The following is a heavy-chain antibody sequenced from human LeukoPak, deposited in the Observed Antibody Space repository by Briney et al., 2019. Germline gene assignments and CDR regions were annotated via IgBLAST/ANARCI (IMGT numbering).Heavy chain of an antibody. Sequence: PSETLSLTCTVSGGSISSSSYYWGWIRQPPGKGLEWIGSIYYSGSTYYNPSLKSRVTISVDTSKNQFSLKLSSVTAADTAVYYCARDDYGDLYGMDVWGQGTTVTASS. V-gene: IGHV4-39*07. CDR3: ARDDYGDLYGMDV. D-gene: IGHD4-17*01. J-gene: IGHJ6*02. CDR2: IYYSGST. CDR1: GGSISSSSYY.